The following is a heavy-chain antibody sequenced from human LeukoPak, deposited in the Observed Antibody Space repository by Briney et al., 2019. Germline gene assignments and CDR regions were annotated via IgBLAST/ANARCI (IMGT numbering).Heavy chain of an antibody. J-gene: IGHJ5*02. CDR1: GFTFSSYG. Sequence: PGGSLRLSCSASGFTFSSYGMSWVRQAPGKGLEWVSAISGSSGSIHYADTVKGRFTISRDNSKNTLYRQMNSLRAEDTAVYWCAKDSGRGCDPWGQGTLVTVSS. CDR2: ISGSSGSI. D-gene: IGHD7-27*01. V-gene: IGHV3-23*01. CDR3: AKDSGRGCDP.